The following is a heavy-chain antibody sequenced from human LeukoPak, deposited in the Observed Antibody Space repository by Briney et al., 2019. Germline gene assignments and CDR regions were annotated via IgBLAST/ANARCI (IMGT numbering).Heavy chain of an antibody. Sequence: ASVKVSCKASGYTFTSYGISWVRQAPGQGLEWMGWISAYNGNTNYAQKLQGRVTMTTDTSTSTAYMELRSLRADDTGVYRCARAVAGIAVADPLEYWGQGTLVTVSS. D-gene: IGHD6-19*01. CDR1: GYTFTSYG. CDR3: ARAVAGIAVADPLEY. J-gene: IGHJ4*02. CDR2: ISAYNGNT. V-gene: IGHV1-18*01.